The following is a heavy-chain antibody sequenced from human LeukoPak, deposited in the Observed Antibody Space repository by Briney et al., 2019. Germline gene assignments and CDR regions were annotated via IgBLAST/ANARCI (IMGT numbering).Heavy chain of an antibody. J-gene: IGHJ4*02. CDR1: GGSISSSSFY. V-gene: IGHV4-39*01. CDR3: ARHGIYVSGSYCNLLAYFFDY. D-gene: IGHD3-10*01. Sequence: PSETLSLTCTVSGGSISSSSFYWGWIRQPPGKGLEWIGSIYYTGATNSNPSLKSRVTISVDTSKDQFSLKLSSVTAADTAVYYCARHGIYVSGSYCNLLAYFFDYWGRGALVTVSS. CDR2: IYYTGAT.